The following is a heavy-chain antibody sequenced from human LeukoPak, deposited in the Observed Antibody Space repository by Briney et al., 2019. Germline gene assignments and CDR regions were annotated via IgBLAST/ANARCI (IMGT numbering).Heavy chain of an antibody. Sequence: SVKVSCKASGGTFSSYAISWVRQAPGQGLEWMGGIIPIFGTANYAQKFQGRVTITADKSTSTAYMELSSMRSEDTAVYYCARVLGAGSYYWFDPWGQGTLVTVSS. CDR1: GGTFSSYA. D-gene: IGHD3-10*01. V-gene: IGHV1-69*06. CDR2: IIPIFGTA. CDR3: ARVLGAGSYYWFDP. J-gene: IGHJ5*02.